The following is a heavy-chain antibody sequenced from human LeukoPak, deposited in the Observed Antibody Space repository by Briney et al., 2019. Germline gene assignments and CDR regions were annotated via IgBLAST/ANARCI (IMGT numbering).Heavy chain of an antibody. D-gene: IGHD3-10*01. CDR1: GGSISTSNW. CDR2: IYHSGSS. J-gene: IGHJ3*02. Sequence: PSGTLSLTCAVSGGSISTSNWWSWVRQSPGKGLEWIGEIYHSGSSNYNPSLKSRVTISVDRSKNQFSLKLSSVTAADTAVYYCARAGLIWFGELLLDAFDIWGQGTMVTVSS. V-gene: IGHV4-4*02. CDR3: ARAGLIWFGELLLDAFDI.